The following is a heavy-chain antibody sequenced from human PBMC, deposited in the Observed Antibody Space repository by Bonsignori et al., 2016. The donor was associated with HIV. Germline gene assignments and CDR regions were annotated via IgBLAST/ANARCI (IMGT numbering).Heavy chain of an antibody. V-gene: IGHV1-18*01. CDR2: ISAYNGNT. J-gene: IGHJ6*03. D-gene: IGHD3-10*01. Sequence: WVRQAPGQGLEWMGWISAYNGNTNYAQKLQGRVTMTTDTSTSTSYMELRSLRSDDTAVYYCARVVYYYDSGSSHPYYYYMDVWGKGTTVTVSS. CDR3: ARVVYYYDSGSSHPYYYYMDV.